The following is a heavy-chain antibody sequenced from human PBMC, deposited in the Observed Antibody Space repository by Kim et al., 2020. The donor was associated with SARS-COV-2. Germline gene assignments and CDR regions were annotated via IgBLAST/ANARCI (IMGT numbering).Heavy chain of an antibody. V-gene: IGHV3-33*06. D-gene: IGHD3-9*01. CDR2: IWYDGSNK. J-gene: IGHJ6*02. Sequence: GGSLRLSCAASGFTFSSYGMHWVRQAPGKALEWVAVIWYDGSNKYYADSVKGRFTISRDNSKNTLYLQMNSLRAEDTAVYYCAKDLSFSYDILTGYYPPYYYYGMDVWGQGTTVTVSS. CDR3: AKDLSFSYDILTGYYPPYYYYGMDV. CDR1: GFTFSSYG.